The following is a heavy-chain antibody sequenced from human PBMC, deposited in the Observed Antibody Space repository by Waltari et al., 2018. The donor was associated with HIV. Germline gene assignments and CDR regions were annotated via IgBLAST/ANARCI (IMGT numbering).Heavy chain of an antibody. V-gene: IGHV1-46*01. CDR3: ATQQRRAFDI. CDR2: INPSGGST. J-gene: IGHJ3*02. Sequence: VQLLQSGAEVKKPGASVRVSCKASGYTFTRYYMHWVRQAPAQGLEWMGLINPSGGSTTYAQNCQGRVTITRDTSSSTVYMELSSLTSEDTAVYYCATQQRRAFDIWGLGTMVAVSS. CDR1: GYTFTRYY. D-gene: IGHD1-1*01.